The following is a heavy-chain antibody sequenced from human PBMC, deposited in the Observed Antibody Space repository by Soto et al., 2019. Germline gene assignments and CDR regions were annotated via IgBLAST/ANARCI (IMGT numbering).Heavy chain of an antibody. V-gene: IGHV4-39*02. Sequence: QLQLQESGPGLVKPSETLSLTCTVSGGSISSSSYYWGWIRQPPGKGLEWIGSIYYSGSTYYNPSLKSRVTISVYTSKNQFSLKLSSVTAADTAVYYCSREIPLEEWLRPTSLYFDYWGQGTLVTVSS. CDR3: SREIPLEEWLRPTSLYFDY. CDR1: GGSISSSSYY. CDR2: IYYSGST. D-gene: IGHD5-12*01. J-gene: IGHJ4*02.